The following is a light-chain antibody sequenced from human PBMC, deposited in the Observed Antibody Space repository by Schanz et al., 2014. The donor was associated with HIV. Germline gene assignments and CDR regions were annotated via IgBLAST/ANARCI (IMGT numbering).Light chain of an antibody. CDR3: HQYFTNPFA. CDR1: QSISSW. Sequence: DIQMTQSPSTLSASVGDRVTITCRASQSISSWLAWYQHKPGKAPKLLIYEASTLEGGVPSRFSGSGSGTEFTLTISGLQPDDFATYYCHQYFTNPFAFGQGTKLETK. CDR2: EAS. V-gene: IGKV1-5*03. J-gene: IGKJ2*01.